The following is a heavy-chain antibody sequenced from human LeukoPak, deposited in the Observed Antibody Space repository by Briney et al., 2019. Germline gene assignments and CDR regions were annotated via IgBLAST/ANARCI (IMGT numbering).Heavy chain of an antibody. D-gene: IGHD3-22*01. CDR2: IYHSGST. CDR1: GGSISSSNW. V-gene: IGHV4-4*02. Sequence: PSETLSLTCAVSGGSISSSNWWSWVHQPPGKGLEWIGEIYHSGSTNYNPSLKSRVTISVDKSKNQFSLKLSSVTAADTAVYYCARGADYYDSSGYYFPFDYWGQGTLVTVSS. CDR3: ARGADYYDSSGYYFPFDY. J-gene: IGHJ4*02.